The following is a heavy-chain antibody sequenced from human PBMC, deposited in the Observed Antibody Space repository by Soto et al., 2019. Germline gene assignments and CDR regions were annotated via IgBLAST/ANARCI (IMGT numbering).Heavy chain of an antibody. Sequence: EVQLVASGGGLVPPGGSLRLSCAASGFTFSSYWMLWVRQVPGKGLVWVSRINSDGSSTSYADSVKGRFTISRDNAKNTLYLQMNSLRAEDTAVYYCASSGTTVWYGMDVWGQGTTVTVSS. CDR2: INSDGSST. J-gene: IGHJ6*02. V-gene: IGHV3-74*01. CDR3: ASSGTTVWYGMDV. D-gene: IGHD1-7*01. CDR1: GFTFSSYW.